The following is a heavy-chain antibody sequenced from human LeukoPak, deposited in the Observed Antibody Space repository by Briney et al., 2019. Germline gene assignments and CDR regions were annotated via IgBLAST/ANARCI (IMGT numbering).Heavy chain of an antibody. CDR1: GGSISSSNW. D-gene: IGHD2-2*01. V-gene: IGHV4-4*02. CDR2: IYYSGST. J-gene: IGHJ4*02. Sequence: PSGTLSLTCAVSGGSISSSNWWSWVRQPPGKGLEWIRYIYYSGSTNYNPSLKSRVTISVDTSKNQFSLKLSSVTAADTAVYYCARTDLYCSSTSCWDYWGQGTLVTVSS. CDR3: ARTDLYCSSTSCWDY.